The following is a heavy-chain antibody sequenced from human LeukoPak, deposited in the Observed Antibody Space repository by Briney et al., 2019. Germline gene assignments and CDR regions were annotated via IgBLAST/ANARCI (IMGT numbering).Heavy chain of an antibody. CDR3: ARVCGGDCLGAFDI. Sequence: SETLSLTCTVSGGSISSYYWSWIRQPPGKGMEWIGYIYYSGSTNYNPSLKSRVTISVDTSKNQFSLKLSSVTAADTAVYYCARVCGGDCLGAFDIWGQGTMVTVSS. CDR1: GGSISSYY. CDR2: IYYSGST. D-gene: IGHD2-21*02. J-gene: IGHJ3*02. V-gene: IGHV4-59*01.